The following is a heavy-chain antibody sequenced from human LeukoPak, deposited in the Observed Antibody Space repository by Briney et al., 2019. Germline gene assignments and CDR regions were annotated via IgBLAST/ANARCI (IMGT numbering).Heavy chain of an antibody. CDR3: AKHTGYSSGWYAGYFDY. V-gene: IGHV3-11*01. Sequence: EGSLRLSCAASGFIFNDHYMSWIRRAPGKGLEWVSYISRGGNTIYYTDSVKGRFTISRDNSKNTLYLQMNSLRAEDTAVYYCAKHTGYSSGWYAGYFDYWGQGTLVTVSS. D-gene: IGHD6-19*01. CDR2: ISRGGNTI. CDR1: GFIFNDHY. J-gene: IGHJ4*02.